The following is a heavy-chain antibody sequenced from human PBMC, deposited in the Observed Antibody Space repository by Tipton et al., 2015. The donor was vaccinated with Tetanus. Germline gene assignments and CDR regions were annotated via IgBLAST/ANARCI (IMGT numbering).Heavy chain of an antibody. CDR3: ARDQARGARGWNYFDY. Sequence: GLVKPSQTLSLTCTVSGGSISSGGYYWSWIRQHPGKGLEWIGDIYYSGGTYYNPSLKSRVTISVDTSKNQLSLKLNSVTDAGTAVYYCARDQARGARGWNYFDYWGQGTLVTVSS. V-gene: IGHV4-31*03. CDR2: IYYSGGT. J-gene: IGHJ4*02. CDR1: GGSISSGGYY. D-gene: IGHD1-26*01.